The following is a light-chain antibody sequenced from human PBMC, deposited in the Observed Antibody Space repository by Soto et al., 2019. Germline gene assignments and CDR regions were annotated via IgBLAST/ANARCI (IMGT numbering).Light chain of an antibody. CDR2: KTS. V-gene: IGKV1-5*03. CDR3: QQSRT. Sequence: DIQMTQSPSTLSASVGDRVTITCRASQNIGTWLAWYQQKPRNAPKLLISKTSSLESGVPSRFSGSGSGTEFTLTISSLRPDDFATYYCQQSRTFGQGTKVEVK. CDR1: QNIGTW. J-gene: IGKJ1*01.